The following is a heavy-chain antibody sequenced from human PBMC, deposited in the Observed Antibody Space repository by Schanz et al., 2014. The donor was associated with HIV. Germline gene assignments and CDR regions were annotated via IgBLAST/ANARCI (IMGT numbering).Heavy chain of an antibody. Sequence: EVQLVESGGGLVQPGGSLRLACAASGFTFNSYAMTWVRQAPGKGLEWLANIKEDGSVKGEVDSVKGRFTISRDNAKKSLYLQMNSLRVDDTAVYYCARDYRFATDSWGQGTLVTVSS. CDR2: IKEDGSVK. CDR1: GFTFNSYA. V-gene: IGHV3-7*01. J-gene: IGHJ4*02. CDR3: ARDYRFATDS. D-gene: IGHD3-16*02.